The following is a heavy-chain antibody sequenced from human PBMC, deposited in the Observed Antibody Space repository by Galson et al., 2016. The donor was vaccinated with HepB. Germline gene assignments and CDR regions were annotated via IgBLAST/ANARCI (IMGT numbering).Heavy chain of an antibody. Sequence: SLRLSCAASGLTLSNYWMAWVRQAPGKGLEWVASIKYDGTDTYYGGSVKGRFTISRDNARNSLYLQMNSLTGEDTAVYFCARLPTTSWGWFDPWGQGTLVTVSS. J-gene: IGHJ5*02. D-gene: IGHD1-26*01. CDR2: IKYDGTDT. CDR1: GLTLSNYW. V-gene: IGHV3-7*03. CDR3: ARLPTTSWGWFDP.